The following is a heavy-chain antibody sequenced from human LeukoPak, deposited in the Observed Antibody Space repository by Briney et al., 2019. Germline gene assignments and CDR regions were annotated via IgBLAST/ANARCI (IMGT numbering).Heavy chain of an antibody. CDR3: ARGVGAKTTFDY. Sequence: SETLSLTCAVYGGSFSGYYWSWIRQPPGKGLEWIGEINHSGGTNYNPSLKSRVTISVDTSKNQFSLKLSSVTAADTAVYYCARGVGAKTTFDYWGQGTLVTVSS. D-gene: IGHD1-26*01. V-gene: IGHV4-34*01. CDR1: GGSFSGYY. J-gene: IGHJ4*02. CDR2: INHSGGT.